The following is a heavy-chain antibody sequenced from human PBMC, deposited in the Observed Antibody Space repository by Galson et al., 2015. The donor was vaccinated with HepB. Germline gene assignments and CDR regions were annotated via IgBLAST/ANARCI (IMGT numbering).Heavy chain of an antibody. J-gene: IGHJ4*02. CDR1: GFTFRNYA. Sequence: LRLSCAASGFTFRNYAMHWVRQAPGKGLEWVSAIRGSGDTTYYADSVKGRFTISRDNSKNTLSLQMNSLRVEDSAVYYCAKKVGASTGRFDYWGQGTLVAVSS. V-gene: IGHV3-23*01. CDR2: IRGSGDTT. CDR3: AKKVGASTGRFDY. D-gene: IGHD1-26*01.